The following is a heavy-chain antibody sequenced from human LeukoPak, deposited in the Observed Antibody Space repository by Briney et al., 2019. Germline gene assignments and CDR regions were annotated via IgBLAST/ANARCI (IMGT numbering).Heavy chain of an antibody. CDR1: GITLSNYG. D-gene: IGHD3-10*01. J-gene: IGHJ4*02. Sequence: GGSLRLSCAVSGITLSNYGMSWVRQAPGKGLEWVAGISGGGGGTNYADPVKGRFTVSRDNPKNTLYLQMHSLRAEDTAVYFCAKRGVVVRVILVGFHKEANYFDSWGQGALVTVSS. V-gene: IGHV3-23*01. CDR2: ISGGGGGT. CDR3: AKRGVVVRVILVGFHKEANYFDS.